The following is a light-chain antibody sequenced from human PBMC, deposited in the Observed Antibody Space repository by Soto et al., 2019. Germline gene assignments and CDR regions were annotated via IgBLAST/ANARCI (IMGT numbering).Light chain of an antibody. CDR1: ASDIGRYNY. V-gene: IGLV2-8*01. CDR3: SSYAVTNIFV. Sequence: QSVLTQPPSASGSPGQSVTISCIGTASDIGRYNYVSWYQHHPGKAPKLIIYEVTKRPSGVPDRFSGSKSGNTASLTVSGLQAEDEAEYYCSSYAVTNIFVFGTGTKVTVL. J-gene: IGLJ1*01. CDR2: EVT.